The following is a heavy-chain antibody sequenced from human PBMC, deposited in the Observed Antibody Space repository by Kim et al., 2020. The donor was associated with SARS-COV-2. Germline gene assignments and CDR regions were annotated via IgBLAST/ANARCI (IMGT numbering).Heavy chain of an antibody. CDR2: AYYTGTT. J-gene: IGHJ2*01. CDR3: ARQGVGVSTASAFFDV. D-gene: IGHD2-21*02. Sequence: SETLSLTCSVSGDSISGCNCYWVWIRQPPGKRLEWIGSAYYTGTTYYIPSLESRVTISVDTSKNQFSLKLTSVTAADTAIYYCARQGVGVSTASAFFDVWGHGTVVSVSS. CDR1: GDSISGCNCY. V-gene: IGHV4-39*01.